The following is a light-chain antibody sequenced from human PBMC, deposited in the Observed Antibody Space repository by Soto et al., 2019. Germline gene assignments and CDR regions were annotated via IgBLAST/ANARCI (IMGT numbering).Light chain of an antibody. CDR2: AAS. V-gene: IGKV1-39*01. J-gene: IGKJ1*01. CDR3: QQLNSYPWT. CDR1: QSISSY. Sequence: DIQMTQSPSSLSASVGDRVTITFRASQSISSYLNWYQQKPGKAPKLLIYAASSLQSGVPSRFSGSGSGTDFTLTISSLQPEDFATYYCQQLNSYPWTFGQGTKVDIK.